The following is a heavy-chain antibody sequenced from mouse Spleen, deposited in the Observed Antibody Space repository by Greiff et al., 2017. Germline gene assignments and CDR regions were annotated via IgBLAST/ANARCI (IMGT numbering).Heavy chain of an antibody. CDR1: GFTFSSYA. V-gene: IGHV5-4*01. CDR3: ARDRDWTGRYYFDY. J-gene: IGHJ2*01. CDR2: ISDGGSYT. D-gene: IGHD4-1*01. Sequence: EVQLVESGGGLVKPGGSLKLSCAASGFTFSSYAMSWVRQTPEKRLEWVATISDGGSYTYYPDNVKGRFTISRDNAKNNLYLQMSHLKSEDTAMYYCARDRDWTGRYYFDYWGQGTTLTVSS.